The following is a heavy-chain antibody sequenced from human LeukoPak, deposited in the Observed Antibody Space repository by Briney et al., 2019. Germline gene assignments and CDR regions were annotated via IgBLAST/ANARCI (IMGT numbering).Heavy chain of an antibody. V-gene: IGHV3-23*01. CDR1: GFTFSSYA. Sequence: GGSLRLSCAASGFTFSSYAMGWVRQAPGKGLEWVSAISGSGGSTYYADSVKGRFTISRDNSKNTLYLQMNSLRAEDTAVYYCAKAGGYTDIVLMVYAIGDLGMDVWGQGTTVTVSS. D-gene: IGHD2-8*01. J-gene: IGHJ6*02. CDR2: ISGSGGST. CDR3: AKAGGYTDIVLMVYAIGDLGMDV.